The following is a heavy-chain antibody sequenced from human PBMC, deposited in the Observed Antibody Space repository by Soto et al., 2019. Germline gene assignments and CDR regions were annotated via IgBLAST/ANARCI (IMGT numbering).Heavy chain of an antibody. Sequence: GGSLRLSCAASGFTFSSYAMSWVRQAPGKGLEWVSAISGSGGSTYYADSVKGRFTISRDNSKNTLYLQMNSLRAEDTAVYYCAKELLYPNVPPRTFDYWGQGTLVTVSS. CDR1: GFTFSSYA. V-gene: IGHV3-23*01. CDR2: ISGSGGST. J-gene: IGHJ4*02. D-gene: IGHD3-10*01. CDR3: AKELLYPNVPPRTFDY.